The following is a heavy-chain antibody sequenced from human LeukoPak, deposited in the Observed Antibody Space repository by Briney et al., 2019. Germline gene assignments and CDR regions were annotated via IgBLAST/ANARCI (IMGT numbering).Heavy chain of an antibody. Sequence: ASVKVSCKASGYTFTGYYMHWVRQAPGQGLEWMGWINPNSGGTNYAQKFQGRVTMTRDTSISTAYMELSRLRSDDTAAYYCARGDGATYYDFWSGYYTGGLFDYWGQGTLVTVSS. J-gene: IGHJ4*02. V-gene: IGHV1-2*02. CDR3: ARGDGATYYDFWSGYYTGGLFDY. CDR1: GYTFTGYY. D-gene: IGHD3-3*01. CDR2: INPNSGGT.